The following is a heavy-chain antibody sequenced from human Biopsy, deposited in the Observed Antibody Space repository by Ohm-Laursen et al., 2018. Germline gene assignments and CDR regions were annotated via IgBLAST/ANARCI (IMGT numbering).Heavy chain of an antibody. CDR1: GGSLSNYY. Sequence: GTLSLTCSASGGSLSNYYWSWIRQPAGKGLEWIGRIYTSGSSNKNPSLMSRVTMSVDTSKKQFSLKVYSVTAADTAVYYCARDYGLELGGLEAFDIWGQGTMVTVSS. V-gene: IGHV4-4*07. J-gene: IGHJ3*02. D-gene: IGHD1-7*01. CDR3: ARDYGLELGGLEAFDI. CDR2: IYTSGSS.